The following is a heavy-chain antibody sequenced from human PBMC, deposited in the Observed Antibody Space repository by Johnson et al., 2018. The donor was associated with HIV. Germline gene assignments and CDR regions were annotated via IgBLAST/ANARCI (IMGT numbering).Heavy chain of an antibody. D-gene: IGHD6-6*01. CDR3: ARSSSSGAFDI. CDR1: GFTFSSYA. V-gene: IGHV3-30*04. J-gene: IGHJ3*02. CDR2: ISYDGSNK. Sequence: QVQLVESGGGVVQPGRSLRLSCAASGFTFSSYAMHWVRQAPGKGLEWVAVISYDGSNKYYADSVKGRFTISRDNSKNKLYLQMNSLRAEDTAVYYCARSSSSGAFDIWGQGTMVTVSS.